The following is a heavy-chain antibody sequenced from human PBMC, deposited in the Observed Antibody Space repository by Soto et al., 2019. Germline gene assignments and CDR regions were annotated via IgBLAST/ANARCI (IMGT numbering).Heavy chain of an antibody. CDR2: IIPIFGTA. CDR1: GGTFSSYA. V-gene: IGHV1-69*13. Sequence: ASVKVSCKASGGTFSSYAISWVRQAPGQGLEWMGGIIPIFGTANYAQKFQGRVTITADESTSTAYMELSSLRSEDTAVYYCAREQHTIFGVVIHYNWFDPWGQGTLVTVSS. J-gene: IGHJ5*02. CDR3: AREQHTIFGVVIHYNWFDP. D-gene: IGHD3-3*01.